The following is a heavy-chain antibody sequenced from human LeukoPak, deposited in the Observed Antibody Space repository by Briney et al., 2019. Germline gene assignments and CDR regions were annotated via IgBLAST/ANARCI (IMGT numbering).Heavy chain of an antibody. CDR3: ARDPSIYDFWSGYEYYFDY. J-gene: IGHJ4*02. V-gene: IGHV1-2*02. Sequence: GASVKVSCKASGYTFTGYYMHWVRQALGQGLEWMGWINPNSGGTNYAQKFQGRVTMTRDTSISTAYMELSRLRSDDTAVYYCARDPSIYDFWSGYEYYFDYWGQGTLVTVSS. D-gene: IGHD3-3*01. CDR1: GYTFTGYY. CDR2: INPNSGGT.